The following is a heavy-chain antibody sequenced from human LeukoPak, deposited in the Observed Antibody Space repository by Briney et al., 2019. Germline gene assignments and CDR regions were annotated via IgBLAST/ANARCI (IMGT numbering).Heavy chain of an antibody. Sequence: GGSLRLSCAASGFTFDDYGMSWVRQAPGKGLEWVSGINWNGGSTGYADSVKGRFTISRDNAKNSLYLQMNSLRAEDTAVYYCAKASLVATLDYWGQGTLVTVSS. CDR2: INWNGGST. D-gene: IGHD5-12*01. V-gene: IGHV3-20*04. CDR1: GFTFDDYG. CDR3: AKASLVATLDY. J-gene: IGHJ4*02.